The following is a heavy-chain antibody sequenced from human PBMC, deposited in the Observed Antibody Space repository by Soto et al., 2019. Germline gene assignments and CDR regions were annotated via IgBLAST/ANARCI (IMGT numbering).Heavy chain of an antibody. J-gene: IGHJ4*02. CDR3: ASYFSGEMATIFPALFDY. CDR2: IYYSGST. CDR1: GGSISSSSYY. D-gene: IGHD5-12*01. V-gene: IGHV4-39*01. Sequence: SETLSLTCTVSGGSISSSSYYGGWIRQPPGKGLEWIGSIYYSGSTYYNPSLKSRVTISVDTSKNQFSLKLSSVTAADTAVYYCASYFSGEMATIFPALFDYWGQGTLVTVSS.